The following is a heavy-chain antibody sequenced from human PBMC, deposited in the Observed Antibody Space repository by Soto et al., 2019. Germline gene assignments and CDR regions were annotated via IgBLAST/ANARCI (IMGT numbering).Heavy chain of an antibody. Sequence: VASVKVSCKASGGTFSSYAISWVRQAPGQGLEWMGGIIPIFGTANYAQKFQGRVTITADESTSTAYMELSSLRSEDTAVYYCASSSGTTSPSADYWGQGTLVTVSS. CDR2: IIPIFGTA. V-gene: IGHV1-69*13. CDR3: ASSSGTTSPSADY. D-gene: IGHD1-1*01. CDR1: GGTFSSYA. J-gene: IGHJ4*02.